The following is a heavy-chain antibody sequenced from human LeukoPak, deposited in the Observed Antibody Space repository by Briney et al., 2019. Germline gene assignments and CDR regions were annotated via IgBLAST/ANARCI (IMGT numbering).Heavy chain of an antibody. D-gene: IGHD3-22*01. V-gene: IGHV1-18*01. J-gene: IGHJ3*02. CDR3: ARGTTMIVVAPLGDAFDI. CDR2: ISAYNGQT. Sequence: ASVKVSCKASGYTFTSYAISWVRQAPGQGLEWMGWISAYNGQTNYAQKLQGRVTMTTDTSTSTAYMELRSLRSDDTAVYYCARGTTMIVVAPLGDAFDIWGQGTMVTVSS. CDR1: GYTFTSYA.